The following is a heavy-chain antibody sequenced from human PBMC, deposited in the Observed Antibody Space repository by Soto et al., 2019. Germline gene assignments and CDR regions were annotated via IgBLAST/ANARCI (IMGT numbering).Heavy chain of an antibody. CDR2: MNPNSGNT. V-gene: IGHV1-8*01. CDR1: GYTFTSYD. J-gene: IGHJ3*02. D-gene: IGHD2-2*01. Sequence: ASVKVSCKASGYTFTSYDINWVRQATGQGLEWMGWMNPNSGNTGYAQKFQGRVTMTRNTSISTAYMELSSLRSEDTAVYYCAGRSIVVVPAAIHAFYIWGQGTMVTVS. CDR3: AGRSIVVVPAAIHAFYI.